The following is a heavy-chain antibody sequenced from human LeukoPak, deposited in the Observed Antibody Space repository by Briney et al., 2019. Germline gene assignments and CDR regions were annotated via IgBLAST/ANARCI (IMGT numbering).Heavy chain of an antibody. V-gene: IGHV1-46*01. J-gene: IGHJ5*02. CDR3: ARERAAAGIGWFDP. D-gene: IGHD6-13*01. CDR2: INPSGGVT. CDR1: GYTFTSYY. Sequence: ASVKVSCKASGYTFTSYYMHWVRQAPGQGLEWMGIINPSGGVTSYAQKFQGRITMTRDTSTSTAYMELSSLRSEDTAVYYCARERAAAGIGWFDPWGQGTLVTVSS.